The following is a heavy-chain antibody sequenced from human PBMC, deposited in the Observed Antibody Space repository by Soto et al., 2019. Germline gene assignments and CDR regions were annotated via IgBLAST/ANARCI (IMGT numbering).Heavy chain of an antibody. J-gene: IGHJ6*02. CDR3: ARDVGDVMSTIQGHGMDV. Sequence: GGSLRLSCVGSGFTFSHYGMHWVRQAPGKGLEWVAVQWFDGSNKFHADSVEGRFTISRDNSQNTLYLQMNNLRAEDTAVYYCARDVGDVMSTIQGHGMDVWGQGTTVTVSS. D-gene: IGHD3-16*01. V-gene: IGHV3-33*01. CDR1: GFTFSHYG. CDR2: QWFDGSNK.